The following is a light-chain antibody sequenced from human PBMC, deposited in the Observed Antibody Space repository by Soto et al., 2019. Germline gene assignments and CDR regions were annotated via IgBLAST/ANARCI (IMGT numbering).Light chain of an antibody. Sequence: QSALTQPASVSGSPGQSITISCTGTSGDVGGYNYVSWYQHHPGKAPKLMIYEVNNRPSGVSDRFSGSKSGNTASLTISGLQAEDEADYYCSSYTNSITLLVFGGGTQLTVL. CDR3: SSYTNSITLLV. J-gene: IGLJ2*01. CDR2: EVN. CDR1: SGDVGGYNY. V-gene: IGLV2-14*01.